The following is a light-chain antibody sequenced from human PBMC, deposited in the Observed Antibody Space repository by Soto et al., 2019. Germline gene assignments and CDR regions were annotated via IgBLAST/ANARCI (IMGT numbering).Light chain of an antibody. V-gene: IGKV1-27*01. Sequence: DVQMTQSPSSLSASVGDRVTITCRAGQSINIYLAWYQQKPGKVPKLLIDAASTLQTGVPSRFRGSGSGTDFTLTISSLQPEDVATYYCQKYDRAPLAFGGGTKVEIK. CDR2: AAS. J-gene: IGKJ4*01. CDR1: QSINIY. CDR3: QKYDRAPLA.